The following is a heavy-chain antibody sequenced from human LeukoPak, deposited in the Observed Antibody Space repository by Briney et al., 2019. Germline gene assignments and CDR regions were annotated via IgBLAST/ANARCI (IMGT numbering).Heavy chain of an antibody. V-gene: IGHV3-20*04. CDR1: GFTFDDYG. CDR2: INWNGGST. Sequence: PGGSLRLSCAASGFTFDDYGMSWVRQAPGKGLEWVSGINWNGGSTGYADSVKGRFTISRDNAKNSLYLQMNSLRAEDTALYYCARLPSGWYYYYYMDVWGKGTTVTVSS. CDR3: ARLPSGWYYYYYMDV. D-gene: IGHD6-19*01. J-gene: IGHJ6*03.